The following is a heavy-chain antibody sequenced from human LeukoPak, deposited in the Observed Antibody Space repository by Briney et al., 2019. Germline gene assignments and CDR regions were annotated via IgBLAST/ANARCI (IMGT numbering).Heavy chain of an antibody. Sequence: GASVKVSCKASGYTFPSYFMHWVRQAPGQGLEWMGIINPTGGSTTYAQTFQGRVTMTRDTSTSTVYMELSSLRSDDTAVYYCARTAARRFDYWGQGTLVTVSS. CDR3: ARTAARRFDY. V-gene: IGHV1-46*01. D-gene: IGHD6-6*01. CDR2: INPTGGST. CDR1: GYTFPSYF. J-gene: IGHJ4*02.